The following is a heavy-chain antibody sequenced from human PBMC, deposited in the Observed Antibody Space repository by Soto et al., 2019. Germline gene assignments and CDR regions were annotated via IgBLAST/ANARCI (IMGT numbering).Heavy chain of an antibody. J-gene: IGHJ3*02. CDR2: IYYSGTT. CDR3: VRFYGNAFDI. V-gene: IGHV4-39*01. CDR1: AGSLSRCCFY. D-gene: IGHD3-10*01. Sequence: EKRRDTSSVSAGSLSRCCFYWGWIRQHIGKGLSWIGNIYYSGTTDYNPSLKSRVSVSTDTSRNQLSLTLSSVTAADTAVYYCVRFYGNAFDIWGPGPLGT.